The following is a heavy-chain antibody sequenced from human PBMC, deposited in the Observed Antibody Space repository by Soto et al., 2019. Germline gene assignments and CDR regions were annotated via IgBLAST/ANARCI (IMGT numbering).Heavy chain of an antibody. J-gene: IGHJ2*01. CDR3: AREGGGVVVPAADWYFDL. D-gene: IGHD2-2*01. Sequence: QVQLVQSGAEVKKPGSSVKVSCKASGGTFSSYTISWVRQAPGQGLEWMGRIIPILGIANYAQKFQGRVTITADKYKSPAFRERRSLRSEDPAVYYCAREGGGVVVPAADWYFDLWGRGTLVTVSS. CDR2: IIPILGIA. V-gene: IGHV1-69*08. CDR1: GGTFSSYT.